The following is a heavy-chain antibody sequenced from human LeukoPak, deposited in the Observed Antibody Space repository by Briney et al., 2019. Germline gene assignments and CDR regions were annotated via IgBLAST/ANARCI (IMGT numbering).Heavy chain of an antibody. CDR2: ISYDGGHQ. CDR1: GFIFSTFG. Sequence: GGSLRLSCAASGFIFSTFGMHWVRQAPGKGLEWVAVISYDGGHQNYANSVRGRFTISRDDSKNMLYLQMNSLRAEDAAVYFCARDTDYGSLYWGQGTLVTVSS. J-gene: IGHJ4*02. CDR3: ARDTDYGSLY. V-gene: IGHV3-30*03. D-gene: IGHD3-16*01.